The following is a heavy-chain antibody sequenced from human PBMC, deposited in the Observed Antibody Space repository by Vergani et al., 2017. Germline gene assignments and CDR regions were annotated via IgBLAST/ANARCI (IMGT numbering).Heavy chain of an antibody. CDR3: ASGNYDFWSGYYPE. Sequence: VQLQESGPGLVKPSETLSLTCTVSGGSISSYYWSWIRQPPGKGLEWVANIKQDGSEKYYVDSVKGRFTISRDNAKNSLYLQMNSLRAEDTAVYYCASGNYDFWSGYYPEWGQGTLVTVSS. CDR1: GGSISSYY. D-gene: IGHD3-3*01. J-gene: IGHJ4*02. V-gene: IGHV3-7*01. CDR2: IKQDGSEK.